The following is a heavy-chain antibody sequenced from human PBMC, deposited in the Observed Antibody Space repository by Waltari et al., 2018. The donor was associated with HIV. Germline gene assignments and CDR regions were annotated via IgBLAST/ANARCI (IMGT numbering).Heavy chain of an antibody. CDR2: IYSGGST. CDR3: ARDPGMTTVAPGGGY. CDR1: GFTVSSNY. Sequence: EVQLVESGGGLIQPGGSLRLSCAASGFTVSSNYMSWVRQAPGKGLEWVSVIYSGGSTYYADSVKGRFTISRDNSKNTLYLQMNSLRAEDTAVYYCARDPGMTTVAPGGGYWGQGTLVTVSS. D-gene: IGHD4-17*01. J-gene: IGHJ4*02. V-gene: IGHV3-53*01.